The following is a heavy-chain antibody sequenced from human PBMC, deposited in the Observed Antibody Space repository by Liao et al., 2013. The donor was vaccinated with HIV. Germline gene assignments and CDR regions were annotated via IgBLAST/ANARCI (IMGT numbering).Heavy chain of an antibody. Sequence: QVQLQESGPGLVKPSETLSLTCTVSGGSISSYYWSWIRQPAGKGLEWIGRIYTSGSTNYNPSLKSRVTMSVDTSKNQFSLKLSSVTAADTAVYYCARGAYYDSSGYYYHYFDYWGLGNPGHRSPQ. J-gene: IGHJ4*02. CDR1: GGSISSYY. CDR3: ARGAYYDSSGYYYHYFDY. V-gene: IGHV4-4*07. D-gene: IGHD3-22*01. CDR2: IYTSGST.